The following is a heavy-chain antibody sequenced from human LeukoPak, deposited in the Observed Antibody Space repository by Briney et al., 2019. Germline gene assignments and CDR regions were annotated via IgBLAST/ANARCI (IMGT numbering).Heavy chain of an antibody. V-gene: IGHV3-9*01. CDR1: GFTFDDYA. CDR2: ISWNSGSR. D-gene: IGHD3-22*01. CDR3: AKDLAYDSSGTFDY. J-gene: IGHJ4*02. Sequence: GRSLRLSCAASGFTFDDYAMHWVRQVPGKGLEWVSGISWNSGSRGYADSVKGRFTISRDNAKNSLYLQMNSLRAEDTALYYCAKDLAYDSSGTFDYWGQGTLVTVSS.